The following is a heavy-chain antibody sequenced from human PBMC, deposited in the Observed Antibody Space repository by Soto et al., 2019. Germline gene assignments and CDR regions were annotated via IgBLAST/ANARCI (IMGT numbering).Heavy chain of an antibody. J-gene: IGHJ4*02. V-gene: IGHV4-39*01. CDR1: GISVSSNDYY. CDR2: LFYSGST. D-gene: IGHD2-15*01. CDR3: AAFVVQASRNTDFDF. Sequence: SETLSLTCTVSGISVSSNDYYWGWVRQSPGKGLDWIGNLFYSGSTFYNPSLRSRVTISADTSKNQFSLRLSSVTAADTAVYYCAAFVVQASRNTDFDFWGQGTLVTVSS.